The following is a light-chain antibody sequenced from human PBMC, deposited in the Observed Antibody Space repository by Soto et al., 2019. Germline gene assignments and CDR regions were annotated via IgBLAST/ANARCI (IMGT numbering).Light chain of an antibody. Sequence: EIVVTQSPATLSLSPGERATLSCRASQSVSSYLAWYRQKPGQAPRLLIYAASNRATGIPDRFSGSGSGTDFTLTITRLEPEDFAVYFCQQYGSSPRTFGHGTRLEIK. CDR2: AAS. CDR1: QSVSSY. V-gene: IGKV3-20*01. J-gene: IGKJ5*01. CDR3: QQYGSSPRT.